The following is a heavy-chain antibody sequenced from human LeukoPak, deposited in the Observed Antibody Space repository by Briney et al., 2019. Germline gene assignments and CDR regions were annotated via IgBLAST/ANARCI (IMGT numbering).Heavy chain of an antibody. CDR2: IYSGGST. Sequence: QPGGSLRLSCAASGFTVSSNHMSWFRQAPGKGLEWVSVIYSGGSTDYADSVKGRFTISRDNLKNTLYLQMNSLRAEDTAVYYCARGPAGYNWGQGTLVTFSS. CDR1: GFTVSSNH. V-gene: IGHV3-53*01. CDR3: ARGPAGYN. J-gene: IGHJ4*02. D-gene: IGHD1-1*01.